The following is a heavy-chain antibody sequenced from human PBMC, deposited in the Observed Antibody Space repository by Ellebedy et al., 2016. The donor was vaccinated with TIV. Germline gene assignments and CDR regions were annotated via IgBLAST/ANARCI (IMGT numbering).Heavy chain of an antibody. Sequence: GESLKISCAASGFSFSDYYMSWIRQVPGTGLEWLSYISSSGSDTNYADSVKGRFTISRDNAKNSLYLEMNSRKVEDTAVYYCARGQAVAGSHFDYWGQGTLVTVSS. V-gene: IGHV3-11*06. CDR3: ARGQAVAGSHFDY. CDR1: GFSFSDYY. D-gene: IGHD6-19*01. J-gene: IGHJ4*02. CDR2: ISSSGSDT.